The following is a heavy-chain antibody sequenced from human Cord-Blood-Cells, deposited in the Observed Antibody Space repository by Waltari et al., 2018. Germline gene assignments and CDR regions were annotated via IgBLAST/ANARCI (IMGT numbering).Heavy chain of an antibody. CDR1: GGTFSSYA. CDR2: IIPIFGTA. Sequence: QVQLVQSGAEVKKPGSSVKVSCKASGGTFSSYAISWVRPAPGQGLEWMGGIIPIFGTANYAQKFQGRVTITADESTSTAYMELSSLRSEDTAVYYCARRLLGGIVVVPAASGYFDLWGRGTLVTVSS. D-gene: IGHD2-2*01. CDR3: ARRLLGGIVVVPAASGYFDL. V-gene: IGHV1-69*01. J-gene: IGHJ2*01.